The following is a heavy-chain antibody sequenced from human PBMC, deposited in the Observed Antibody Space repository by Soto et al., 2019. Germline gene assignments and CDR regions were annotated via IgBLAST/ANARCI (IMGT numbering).Heavy chain of an antibody. Sequence: ASVKVSCKASGYTFTSCGISWVRQAPGQGLEWMGWISAYNGNTNYAQKLQGRVTMTTDTSTSTAYMELRSLRSDDTAVYYCAREDSSGYYSAFDIWGQGTMVTVSS. D-gene: IGHD3-22*01. J-gene: IGHJ3*02. CDR2: ISAYNGNT. CDR1: GYTFTSCG. CDR3: AREDSSGYYSAFDI. V-gene: IGHV1-18*01.